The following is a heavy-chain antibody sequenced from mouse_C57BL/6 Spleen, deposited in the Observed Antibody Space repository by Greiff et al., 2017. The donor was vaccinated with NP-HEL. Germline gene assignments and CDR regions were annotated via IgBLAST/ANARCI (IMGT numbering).Heavy chain of an antibody. J-gene: IGHJ2*01. Sequence: EVMLVESGEGLVKPGGSLKLSCAASGFTFSSYAMSWVRQTPEKRLEWVAYISSGGDYIYYADTVKGRFTISRDNARNTLYLQMSSLKSEDTAMYYCTRGYDYDGGRSDYFDYWGQGTTLTVSS. D-gene: IGHD2-4*01. CDR3: TRGYDYDGGRSDYFDY. CDR2: ISSGGDYI. V-gene: IGHV5-9-1*02. CDR1: GFTFSSYA.